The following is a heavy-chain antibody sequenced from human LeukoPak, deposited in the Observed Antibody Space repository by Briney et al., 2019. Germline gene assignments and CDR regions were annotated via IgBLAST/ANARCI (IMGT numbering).Heavy chain of an antibody. CDR1: GFTFSDYY. V-gene: IGHV3-11*05. CDR3: ARDAVSLAAAGTSDY. D-gene: IGHD6-13*01. Sequence: GESLRLSCAASGFTFSDYYMSWIRQAPGKGVVWVSYISSSSSYTNYADSVKGRFTIHRDNAKNSLYLQMNSLRAEGTAVYYCARDAVSLAAAGTSDYWGQGSLVTVSS. J-gene: IGHJ4*02. CDR2: ISSSSSYT.